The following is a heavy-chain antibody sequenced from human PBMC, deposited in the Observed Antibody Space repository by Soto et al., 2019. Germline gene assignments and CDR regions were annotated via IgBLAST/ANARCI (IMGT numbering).Heavy chain of an antibody. CDR2: IYSGGST. J-gene: IGHJ6*02. CDR1: GFTVSSNY. D-gene: IGHD5-12*01. V-gene: IGHV3-53*01. CDR3: AREEVEYSGYDFYYYYGMDV. Sequence: PGGSLRLSCAASGFTVSSNYMSWVRQAPGKGLEWVSVIYSGGSTYYADSVKGRFTISRDNSKNTLYLQMNSLRAEDTAVYYCAREEVEYSGYDFYYYYGMDVWGQGTTVTVSS.